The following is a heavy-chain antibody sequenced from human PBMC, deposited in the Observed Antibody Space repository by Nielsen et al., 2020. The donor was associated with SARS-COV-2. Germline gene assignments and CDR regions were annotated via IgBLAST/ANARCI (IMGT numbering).Heavy chain of an antibody. D-gene: IGHD6-13*01. Sequence: ASVKVSCKASGYTFTSYDINWVRQATGQGLEWMGWMNPNSGNTGYAQKFQGRVTMTRNTSISTAYMELNSLRSEDTAVYYCARRSSSSWYTPYYYYGMDVWGQGTTVTVSS. CDR1: GYTFTSYD. CDR2: MNPNSGNT. CDR3: ARRSSSSWYTPYYYYGMDV. V-gene: IGHV1-8*01. J-gene: IGHJ6*02.